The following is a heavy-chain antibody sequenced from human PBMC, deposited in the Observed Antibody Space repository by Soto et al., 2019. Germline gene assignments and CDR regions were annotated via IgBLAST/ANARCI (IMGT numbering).Heavy chain of an antibody. CDR2: IKQDESEK. V-gene: IGHV3-7*01. Sequence: EVKLVESGGGLVQPGGSLRLSCAASGFAFSSYYMSWVRQAPGKGLEWVANIKQDESEKYYLDSVKGRFTISRDDAKNSRFLQMNSLRVDDTAVYYCAREKRANGYFDYWGQGTLVTVSS. D-gene: IGHD4-17*01. CDR1: GFAFSSYY. J-gene: IGHJ4*02. CDR3: AREKRANGYFDY.